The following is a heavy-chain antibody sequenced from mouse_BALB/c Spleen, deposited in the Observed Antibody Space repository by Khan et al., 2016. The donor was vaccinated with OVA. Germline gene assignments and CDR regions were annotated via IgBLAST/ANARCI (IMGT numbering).Heavy chain of an antibody. CDR1: GYNFKDFY. V-gene: IGHV14-3*02. CDR2: TDPANGNT. CDR3: RIASINA. Sequence: EVQLQESGAELVKPAASLKMSCTASGYNFKDFYIHWVKQSPEKGLEWIRRTDPANGNTNYDPKFQGQATITADTSSNTAYLQLSSLKSEDTAVYYCRIASINAWGQGTTLTVSS. D-gene: IGHD6-1*01. J-gene: IGHJ2*01.